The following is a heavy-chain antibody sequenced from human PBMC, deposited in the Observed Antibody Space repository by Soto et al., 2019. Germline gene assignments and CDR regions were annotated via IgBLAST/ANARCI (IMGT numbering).Heavy chain of an antibody. CDR1: GFTFSSYA. D-gene: IGHD3-22*01. CDR2: ISGSGGST. J-gene: IGHJ4*02. CDR3: AKAVIPNRYYFDY. V-gene: IGHV3-23*01. Sequence: EVQLLESGGGLVQPGGSLRLSCAASGFTFSSYAMNWVRQAPGKGLEWVSAISGSGGSTYYVDSVKGRFTISRDNSKNTLYLQMSSLRAEDTAVYYCAKAVIPNRYYFDYWGQGTLVTVSS.